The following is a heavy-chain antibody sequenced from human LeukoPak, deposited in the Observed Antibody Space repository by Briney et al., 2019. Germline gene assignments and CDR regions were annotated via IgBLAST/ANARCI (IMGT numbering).Heavy chain of an antibody. CDR3: ARDLVYYDSSGYEGGY. CDR2: IKEDGSEK. J-gene: IGHJ4*02. CDR1: GFTFSSYW. D-gene: IGHD3-22*01. Sequence: GGSLRRSCAASGFTFSSYWMSWVRQAPGKGLEWVANIKEDGSEKDYVDSVKGRFTISRDNAKNSLYLQMNSLRAEDTAVYYCARDLVYYDSSGYEGGYWGQGTLVTVSS. V-gene: IGHV3-7*01.